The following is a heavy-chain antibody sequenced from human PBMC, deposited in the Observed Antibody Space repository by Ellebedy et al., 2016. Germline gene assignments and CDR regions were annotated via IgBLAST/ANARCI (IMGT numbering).Heavy chain of an antibody. D-gene: IGHD6-19*01. J-gene: IGHJ4*02. CDR3: ARVPSSGWYYFDY. CDR1: GFTFSDYY. V-gene: IGHV3-11*01. CDR2: ISSSGSTI. Sequence: GESLKISXAASGFTFSDYYMSWIRQAPGKGLEWVSYISSSGSTIYYADSVKGRFTISRDNAKNSLYLQMNSLRAEDTAVYYCARVPSSGWYYFDYWGQGTLVTVSS.